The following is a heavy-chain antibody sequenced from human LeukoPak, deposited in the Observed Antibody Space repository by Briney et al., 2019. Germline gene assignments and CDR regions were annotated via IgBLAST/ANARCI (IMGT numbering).Heavy chain of an antibody. CDR2: ISAYNGNT. V-gene: IGHV1-18*04. J-gene: IGHJ3*02. D-gene: IGHD1-1*01. CDR3: AREMGTADAFDI. CDR1: GYTFTSYG. Sequence: ASVTVSCKASGYTFTSYGISWVRQAPGQGLEGMGWISAYNGNTNYAQKLQGRVTMTTDTSTSTAYMELRSLRSDDTAVYYCAREMGTADAFDIWGQGTMVTVSS.